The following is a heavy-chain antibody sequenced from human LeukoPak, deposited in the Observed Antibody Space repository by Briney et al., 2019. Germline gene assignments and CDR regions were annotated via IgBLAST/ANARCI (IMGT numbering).Heavy chain of an antibody. Sequence: QAGGSLRLSCAASGFIFNDCSMNWVRQAPGKGLEWISYIGIDSGNTKYADSVKGRFTISGDNAKSSLYLQMNSLRVEDTAVYYCARDHNYAFDNWGQGTLVTVSS. D-gene: IGHD4-11*01. CDR3: ARDHNYAFDN. CDR1: GFIFNDCS. V-gene: IGHV3-48*04. J-gene: IGHJ4*02. CDR2: IGIDSGNT.